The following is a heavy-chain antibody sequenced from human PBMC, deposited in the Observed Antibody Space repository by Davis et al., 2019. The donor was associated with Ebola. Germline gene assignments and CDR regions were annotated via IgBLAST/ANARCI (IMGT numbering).Heavy chain of an antibody. J-gene: IGHJ4*02. Sequence: PGGSLRLSCAASGFTFSSYSMNWVRQAPGKGLEWVSYISSSSSTIYYADSVKGRFTISRDNAKNSLYLQMNSLRAEDTAVYYCAKGDYGDYHDFDYWGQGTLVTVSS. CDR2: ISSSSSTI. D-gene: IGHD4-17*01. V-gene: IGHV3-48*04. CDR3: AKGDYGDYHDFDY. CDR1: GFTFSSYS.